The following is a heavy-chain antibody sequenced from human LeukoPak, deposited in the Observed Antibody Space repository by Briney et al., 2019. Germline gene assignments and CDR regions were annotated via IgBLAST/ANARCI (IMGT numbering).Heavy chain of an antibody. V-gene: IGHV3-7*01. J-gene: IGHJ4*02. CDR2: LKEDGSQK. CDR3: ASYGSSTSCYSFEY. D-gene: IGHD2-2*01. CDR1: GFTFSSYW. Sequence: GGSLRLSCAASGFTFSSYWMTCVRQAPGQGLEWVGNLKEDGSQKYYVDSVRGRFTISRDNAKNSLYLQMNSLRVEDTAVYYGASYGSSTSCYSFEYWGQGTLVTVSS.